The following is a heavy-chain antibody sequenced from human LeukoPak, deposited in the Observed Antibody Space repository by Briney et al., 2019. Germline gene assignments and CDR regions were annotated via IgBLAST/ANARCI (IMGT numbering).Heavy chain of an antibody. V-gene: IGHV4-59*01. Sequence: SETLSLTCTASGCSISSYYWSWIRQPPGKGLEWIGYKSRVTISVDTSKNQFSLKLSSVTAADTAVYYCARDRGDCFDYWGQGTLVTVSS. CDR1: GCSISSYY. D-gene: IGHD2-15*01. CDR3: ARDRGDCFDY. J-gene: IGHJ4*02.